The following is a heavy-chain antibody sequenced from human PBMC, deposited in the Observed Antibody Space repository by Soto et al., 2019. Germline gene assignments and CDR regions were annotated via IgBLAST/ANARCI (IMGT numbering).Heavy chain of an antibody. V-gene: IGHV4-39*01. CDR3: ARTYVTDVVVVPASKDYMDV. J-gene: IGHJ6*03. D-gene: IGHD2-2*01. Sequence: SETLSLTCTVSGGSISSSSSSWGWISQPPGKGLEWLGIISYSGSTYYSPSLKSRVTISVDASKNLFSLKLSSVTAADTAVYYCARTYVTDVVVVPASKDYMDVWGKGTTVTVSS. CDR1: GGSISSSSSS. CDR2: ISYSGST.